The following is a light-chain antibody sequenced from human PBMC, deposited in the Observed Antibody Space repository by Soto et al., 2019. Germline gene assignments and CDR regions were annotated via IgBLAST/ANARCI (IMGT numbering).Light chain of an antibody. CDR3: QQYNRYSPYT. Sequence: DIEMTQSPSTLSASVGDRVTITCRASQSISSRLAWYQQKPGKAPKLLIYKASTLESGVPSRFSGCGSGTEFTLTISSLQPDDFATYYCQQYNRYSPYTFGQGTKLEIK. CDR2: KAS. CDR1: QSISSR. J-gene: IGKJ2*01. V-gene: IGKV1-5*03.